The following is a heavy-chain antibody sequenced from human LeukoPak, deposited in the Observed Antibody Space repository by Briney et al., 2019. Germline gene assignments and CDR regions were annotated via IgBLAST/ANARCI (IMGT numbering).Heavy chain of an antibody. J-gene: IGHJ4*02. Sequence: PGGSLRLSCAASGFTFSSYGMHWVRQAPGKGLEWVTFIRYDGSNKFYTNSVKGRFTISRDNSKHTLYLQMDSLRAEDTAVCYCAKNRGYGDYYFDYWGQGTLVTVSS. V-gene: IGHV3-30*02. CDR3: AKNRGYGDYYFDY. D-gene: IGHD4-17*01. CDR1: GFTFSSYG. CDR2: IRYDGSNK.